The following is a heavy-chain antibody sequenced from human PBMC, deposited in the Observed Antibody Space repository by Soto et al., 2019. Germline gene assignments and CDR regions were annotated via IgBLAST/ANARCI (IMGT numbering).Heavy chain of an antibody. J-gene: IGHJ6*02. CDR3: ARAGVVPTNHGMDV. CDR1: GFTFSSYG. V-gene: IGHV3-33*01. Sequence: GGSLRLSCAASGFTFSSYGMHWVRQAPGKGLEWVAVIWYDGSNKYYADSVKGRFTISRDNSKNTLYLQMNSLRAEDTAVYYCARAGVVPTNHGMDVWGQGTTVTVSS. CDR2: IWYDGSNK. D-gene: IGHD2-2*01.